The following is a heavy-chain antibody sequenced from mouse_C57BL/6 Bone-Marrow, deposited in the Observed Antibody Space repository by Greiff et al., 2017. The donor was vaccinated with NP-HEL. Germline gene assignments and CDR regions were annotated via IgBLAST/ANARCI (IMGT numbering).Heavy chain of an antibody. D-gene: IGHD1-1*01. Sequence: EVQLQQSGPELVKPGASVKISCKASGYTFTDYYMNWVKQSHGKSLEWIGDIHPNNGGTSYNQKFKGKATLTVDKSSSTAYLELRSLTSEDSAVYCCARSELTPFGYWGKGTLVTVA. CDR1: GYTFTDYY. V-gene: IGHV1-26*01. J-gene: IGHJ3*01. CDR2: IHPNNGGT. CDR3: ARSELTPFGY.